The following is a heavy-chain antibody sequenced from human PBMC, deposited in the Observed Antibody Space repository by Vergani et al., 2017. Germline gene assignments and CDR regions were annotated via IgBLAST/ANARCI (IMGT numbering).Heavy chain of an antibody. V-gene: IGHV5-51*03. J-gene: IGHJ3*02. CDR1: GSSFTSYW. CDR3: AKPIVGATKGAFDI. CDR2: IYPGDSDT. Sequence: EVQLVQSGAEVNKPGESLKISCKGSGSSFTSYWIGWVRPMPGKGLGWMGIIYPGDSDTRSSPSFHAQVTISADKSISTAYLQWSSLKASDTAMYYCAKPIVGATKGAFDIWGQGTMVTVSS. D-gene: IGHD1-26*01.